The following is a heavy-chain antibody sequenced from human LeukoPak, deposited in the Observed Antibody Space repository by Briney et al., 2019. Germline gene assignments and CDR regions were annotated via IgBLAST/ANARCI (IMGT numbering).Heavy chain of an antibody. CDR1: GFTVSSHW. V-gene: IGHV3-74*01. Sequence: GGSLRLSCAASGFTVSSHWMHWVRQAPEKGLVWVSRINSDGSSTTYADSVKGRFTISRDNAKNTLYLQMNNLRAEDTAVYYCAGLGGDYFDYWGQGTLVTVSS. CDR2: INSDGSST. J-gene: IGHJ4*02. CDR3: AGLGGDYFDY. D-gene: IGHD1-26*01.